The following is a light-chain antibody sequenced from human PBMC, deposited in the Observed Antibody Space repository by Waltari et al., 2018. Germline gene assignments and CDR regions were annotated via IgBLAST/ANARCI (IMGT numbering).Light chain of an antibody. CDR3: SSYTSNSRV. CDR1: SSDIGGYNY. CDR2: EVS. J-gene: IGLJ3*02. Sequence: QSALTQPASVSGSPGQSITISCTGTSSDIGGYNYVSWYQHHPGKAPKLIFYEVSNRPSGVSNRFSGSKSGNTASLTISGLQAEDEADYYCSSYTSNSRVFGAGTKLTVL. V-gene: IGLV2-14*01.